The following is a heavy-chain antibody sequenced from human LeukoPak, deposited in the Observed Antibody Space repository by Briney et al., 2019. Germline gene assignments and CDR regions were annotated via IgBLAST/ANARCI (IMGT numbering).Heavy chain of an antibody. CDR1: GGSFSGYY. Sequence: SETLSLTCAVYGGSFSGYYWSWIRQPPGKGLEWIGEINHSGSTNYNPSLKSRVTISVDTSKNQFSLKLSSVTAADTAVYYCARVLQGRGHGSGDYWGQGTLVTVSS. CDR3: ARVLQGRGHGSGDY. CDR2: INHSGST. J-gene: IGHJ4*02. D-gene: IGHD3-10*01. V-gene: IGHV4-34*01.